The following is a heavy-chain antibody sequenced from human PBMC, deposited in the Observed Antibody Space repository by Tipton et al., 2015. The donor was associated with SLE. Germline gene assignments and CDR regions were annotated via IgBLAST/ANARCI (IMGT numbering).Heavy chain of an antibody. Sequence: SLRLSCAASGFTFSSYGMHWVRQAPGKGLEWVAVIWYDGSNKYYADSVKGRFTISRDNSKNTLYLQMNSLRAEDTAVYYCAKDRYYSNYYFDYWGQGTLVTVSS. CDR1: GFTFSSYG. D-gene: IGHD4-11*01. J-gene: IGHJ4*02. CDR2: IWYDGSNK. CDR3: AKDRYYSNYYFDY. V-gene: IGHV3-33*06.